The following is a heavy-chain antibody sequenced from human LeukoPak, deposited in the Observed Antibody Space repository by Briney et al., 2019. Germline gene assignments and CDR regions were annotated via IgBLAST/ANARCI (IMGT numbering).Heavy chain of an antibody. CDR3: AKSCSGGSCYPNFDH. CDR1: GFTFSSYG. J-gene: IGHJ4*02. CDR2: IRYDGSNK. D-gene: IGHD2-15*01. Sequence: GGSLRLSCAASGFTFSSYGMHWVRQAPGKGLERVAFIRYDGSNKYYADSVKGRFTISRDNSKNTLYLQMNSLRAEDTAVYYCAKSCSGGSCYPNFDHWGQGTLVTVSS. V-gene: IGHV3-30*02.